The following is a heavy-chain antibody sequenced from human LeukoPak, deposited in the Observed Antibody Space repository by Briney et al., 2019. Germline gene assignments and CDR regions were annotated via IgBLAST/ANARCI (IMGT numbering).Heavy chain of an antibody. CDR1: GFTFRNAW. V-gene: IGHV3-15*01. Sequence: GGSLRLSCAASGFTFRNAWMSWVRQAPGKGLEWVGRIKSKPDGGTTDYAAPVQGRFTISRDDSKNTLYLQMNSLKTEDTAVYYCTTSSLQLWKMGYWGQGTPVTVSS. D-gene: IGHD5-18*01. CDR3: TTSSLQLWKMGY. CDR2: IKSKPDGGTT. J-gene: IGHJ4*02.